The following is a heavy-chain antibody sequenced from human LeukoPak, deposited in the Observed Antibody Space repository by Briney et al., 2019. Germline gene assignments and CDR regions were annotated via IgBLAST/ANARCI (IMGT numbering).Heavy chain of an antibody. CDR2: INHSGSA. J-gene: IGHJ5*02. V-gene: IGHV4-34*01. D-gene: IGHD3-3*01. Sequence: SETLSLTCGVHGGSFNDYSWTWIRQSPGKGLEWIGEINHSGSATYNPSLKSRFTMSVDASKNQFSLRLSSVTAADTAVYYCARVVGFLEWLPPHNWFDPWGQGTLVTVSS. CDR1: GGSFNDYS. CDR3: ARVVGFLEWLPPHNWFDP.